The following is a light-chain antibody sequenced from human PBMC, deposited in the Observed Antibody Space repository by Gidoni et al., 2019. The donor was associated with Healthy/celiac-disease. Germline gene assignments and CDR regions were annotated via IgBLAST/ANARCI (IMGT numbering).Light chain of an antibody. CDR3: QQYNSYSLCT. CDR1: QSISSW. CDR2: YAS. V-gene: IGKV1-5*01. J-gene: IGKJ2*02. Sequence: DIHMTQSLSTLSASVGDRVTITCRASQSISSWLAGYQQKPGKDPQLLIYYASSLESGVPSRFIGSGSATTFSLTISSLLPYDFAAYYCQQYNSYSLCTFGQGTKLEIK.